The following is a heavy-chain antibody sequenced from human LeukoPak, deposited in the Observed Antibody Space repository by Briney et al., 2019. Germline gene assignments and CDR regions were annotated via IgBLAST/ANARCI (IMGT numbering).Heavy chain of an antibody. D-gene: IGHD3-9*01. CDR3: AKDIDNYDILTGLRFDP. Sequence: PGGSLRLSCAASGFTFDDYAMHWVRQAPGEGLEWVSGISWNSGSIGYADSVKGRFTISRDNAKNSLYLQMNSLRAEDTALYYCAKDIDNYDILTGLRFDPWGQGTLVTVSS. J-gene: IGHJ5*02. CDR1: GFTFDDYA. CDR2: ISWNSGSI. V-gene: IGHV3-9*01.